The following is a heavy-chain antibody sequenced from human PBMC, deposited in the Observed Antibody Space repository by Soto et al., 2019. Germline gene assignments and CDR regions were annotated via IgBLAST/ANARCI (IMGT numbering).Heavy chain of an antibody. J-gene: IGHJ5*02. V-gene: IGHV1-8*01. CDR3: ARGRGYCSSTSCRRWFDP. Sequence: ASVKVSCKASGYTFTRYDINWVRQATGQGLEWMGWMNPNSGNTGYAQKFQGRVTMTRNTSISTAYMELSSLRSEDTAVYYCARGRGYCSSTSCRRWFDPWGQGTLVTVSS. D-gene: IGHD2-2*03. CDR1: GYTFTRYD. CDR2: MNPNSGNT.